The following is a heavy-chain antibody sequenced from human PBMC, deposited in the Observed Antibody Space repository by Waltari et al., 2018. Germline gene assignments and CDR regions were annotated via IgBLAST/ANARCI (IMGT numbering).Heavy chain of an antibody. CDR3: GRIAFGDDGGYVER. CDR1: VGSISTNHN. V-gene: IGHV4-39*01. J-gene: IGHJ5*02. Sequence: QLQLQESGPGLVKPSETLSLTCTVSVGSISTNHNWGWLRQSPGKGREWMGNMQYSGCTFYNPALKSHVTISLETSKNQFALRVTSEGAADTAVYFCGRIAFGDDGGYVERWGQGTLVTVSA. D-gene: IGHD2-15*01. CDR2: MQYSGCT.